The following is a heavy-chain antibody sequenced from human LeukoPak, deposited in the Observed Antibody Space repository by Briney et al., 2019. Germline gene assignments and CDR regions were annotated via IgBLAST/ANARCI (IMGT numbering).Heavy chain of an antibody. J-gene: IGHJ2*01. V-gene: IGHV4-59*08. Sequence: SETLSLTCTVSGGSISSYYWSWIRQPPGKGLEWIGYIYYSGSTNYNPSLKSRVTISVDTSKNQFSLKLSSVTAADTAVYYCARHERATVVPYFDLWGRGTLVTVSS. CDR2: IYYSGST. D-gene: IGHD4-23*01. CDR1: GGSISSYY. CDR3: ARHERATVVPYFDL.